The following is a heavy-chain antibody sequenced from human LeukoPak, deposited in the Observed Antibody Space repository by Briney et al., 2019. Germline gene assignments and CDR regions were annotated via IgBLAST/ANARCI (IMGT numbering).Heavy chain of an antibody. Sequence: SETLSLTCTVSGGSISSSSYYWGWIRQPPGKGLEWIGSIYYSGSTYYNPSLKSRVTISVDTSKNQFSLKLSSVTAADTAVYYCARLRIAFLAFDIWGQGTMVAVSS. CDR1: GGSISSSSYY. CDR3: ARLRIAFLAFDI. J-gene: IGHJ3*02. CDR2: IYYSGST. D-gene: IGHD2-21*01. V-gene: IGHV4-39*01.